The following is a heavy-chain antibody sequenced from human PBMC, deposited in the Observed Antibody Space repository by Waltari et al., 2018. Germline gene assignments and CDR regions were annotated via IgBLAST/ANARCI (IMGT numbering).Heavy chain of an antibody. D-gene: IGHD3-3*01. CDR1: GYTFTGYY. CDR3: AREAGDYDFWSGYLDY. CDR2: INPNSGGT. J-gene: IGHJ4*02. V-gene: IGHV1-2*02. Sequence: QVQLVQSGAEVKKPGASVKVSCKASGYTFTGYYMHWVRQAPGQGLEWMGWINPNSGGTNYAQKFQGRVTMTRDTSISTAYMELSRLRSDDTAVYYCAREAGDYDFWSGYLDYWGQGTLVTVSS.